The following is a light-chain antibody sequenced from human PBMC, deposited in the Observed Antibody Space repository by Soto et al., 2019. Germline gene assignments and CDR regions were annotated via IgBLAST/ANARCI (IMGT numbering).Light chain of an antibody. V-gene: IGKV3-20*01. Sequence: EIVLTQSPGTLSLSPGERATLSCRASQSVSSSYLAWYQQKPGQAPRLLIYGASGRATGIPDRFSGSGSGTDFPLNITRLEPEDFGVYYCQQYGSSPLTFGGGTKVEIK. CDR1: QSVSSSY. J-gene: IGKJ4*01. CDR2: GAS. CDR3: QQYGSSPLT.